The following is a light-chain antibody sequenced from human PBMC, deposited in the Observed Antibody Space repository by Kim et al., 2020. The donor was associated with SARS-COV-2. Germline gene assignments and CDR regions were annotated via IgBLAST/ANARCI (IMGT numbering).Light chain of an antibody. Sequence: RQRRTISCSGSSSNIGNNAVNWYQQLPGKAPKLLIYYDDLLPSGVSDRFSGSKSGTSASLAISGLQSEDEADYYCAAWDDSLNGVVFGGGTQLTVL. CDR3: AAWDDSLNGVV. J-gene: IGLJ2*01. V-gene: IGLV1-36*01. CDR2: YDD. CDR1: SSNIGNNA.